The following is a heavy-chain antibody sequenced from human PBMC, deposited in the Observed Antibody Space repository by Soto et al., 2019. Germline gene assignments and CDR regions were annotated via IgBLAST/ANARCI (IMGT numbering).Heavy chain of an antibody. J-gene: IGHJ4*02. V-gene: IGHV4-31*03. D-gene: IGHD3-22*01. CDR2: IYYSGST. CDR3: AREKWTYYDSSGYYRYFDY. Sequence: KPSETLSLTCTVSGGSISSGGYYWSWIRQHPGKGLEWIGYIYYSGSTYYNPSLKSRVTISVDTSKNQFSLKLSSVTAADTAVYYCAREKWTYYDSSGYYRYFDYWGQGTLVTVSS. CDR1: GGSISSGGYY.